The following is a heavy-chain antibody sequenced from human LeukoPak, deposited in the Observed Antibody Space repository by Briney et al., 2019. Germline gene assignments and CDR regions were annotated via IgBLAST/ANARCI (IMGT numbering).Heavy chain of an antibody. CDR1: GFTFSSYG. Sequence: GRYLRLSCAASGFTFSSYGMHWVRQAPGKGLEWVAIISYDESNKYYADSVKGRFTISRDNSKNTLYLQMNSLRAEDTAVYYCAKEGTVRDFDYWGQGSLVTVSS. J-gene: IGHJ4*02. V-gene: IGHV3-30*18. D-gene: IGHD1-1*01. CDR3: AKEGTVRDFDY. CDR2: ISYDESNK.